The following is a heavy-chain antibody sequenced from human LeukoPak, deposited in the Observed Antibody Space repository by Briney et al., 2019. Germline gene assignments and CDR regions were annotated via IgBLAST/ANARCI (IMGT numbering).Heavy chain of an antibody. J-gene: IGHJ4*02. Sequence: SETLSLTCAVSGVSISSNNWWNWVRQPPGKGLEWIGEIYHSGSSNYNPSLKSRVTISVDTSKDQFSLKLSSVTAADTAVYYCARGLGYCSGGSCGNWGQGTLVTVSS. CDR2: IYHSGSS. V-gene: IGHV4-4*02. CDR1: GVSISSNNW. D-gene: IGHD2-15*01. CDR3: ARGLGYCSGGSCGN.